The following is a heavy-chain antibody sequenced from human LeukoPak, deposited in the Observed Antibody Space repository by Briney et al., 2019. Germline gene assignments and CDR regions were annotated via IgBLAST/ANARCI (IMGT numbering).Heavy chain of an antibody. J-gene: IGHJ4*02. D-gene: IGHD6-13*01. Sequence: SETLSLTCTVSGGSISSYYWSWIRRPPGKGLEWIGYIYYSGSTNYNPSLKSRVTISVDTSKNQFSLKLSSVTAADTAVYYCARGGSWYDYWGQGTLVTVSS. CDR1: GGSISSYY. CDR2: IYYSGST. CDR3: ARGGSWYDY. V-gene: IGHV4-59*01.